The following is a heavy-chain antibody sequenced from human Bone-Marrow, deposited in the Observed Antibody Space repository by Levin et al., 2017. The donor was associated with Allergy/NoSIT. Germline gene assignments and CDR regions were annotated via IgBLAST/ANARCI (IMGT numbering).Heavy chain of an antibody. V-gene: IGHV3-7*01. Sequence: GGSLRLSCAASGFTFSDYWMSWVRQAPGKGLEWVANIKQDGSDHSYLDSLKGRFTISRDNAKNSLYLQMNSLRVEDTAVYYCARGGPTDAFDLWGQGTVVTVSS. J-gene: IGHJ3*01. CDR1: GFTFSDYW. D-gene: IGHD6-25*01. CDR3: ARGGPTDAFDL. CDR2: IKQDGSDH.